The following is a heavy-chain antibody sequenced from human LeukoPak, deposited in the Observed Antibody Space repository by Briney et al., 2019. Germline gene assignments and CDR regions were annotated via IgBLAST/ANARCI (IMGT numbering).Heavy chain of an antibody. CDR1: GYSISSGYY. J-gene: IGHJ5*02. CDR3: ARGVDR. Sequence: SETLSLTCSVSGYSISSGYYWGWIRQPPGEGLEWIGSIYHSGSTYDNPSLKSRVTISVDTSKNQFSLKLSSVTAADTAVYYCARGVDRWGQGTLVTVSS. CDR2: IYHSGST. V-gene: IGHV4-38-2*02.